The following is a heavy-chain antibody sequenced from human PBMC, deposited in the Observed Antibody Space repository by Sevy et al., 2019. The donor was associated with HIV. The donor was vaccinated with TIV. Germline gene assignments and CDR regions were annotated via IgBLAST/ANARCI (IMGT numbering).Heavy chain of an antibody. CDR1: GFNFSPYG. Sequence: GESLKISCAASGFNFSPYGMHWVRQAPGKGLEWVSFIGYDGNKRFYADSVRGRFTVSRDNSKNTLYLQMNSLSTEDTAVYYCVKDPHYDFFDYWGQGILVTVSS. V-gene: IGHV3-30*02. D-gene: IGHD3-10*01. J-gene: IGHJ4*02. CDR2: IGYDGNKR. CDR3: VKDPHYDFFDY.